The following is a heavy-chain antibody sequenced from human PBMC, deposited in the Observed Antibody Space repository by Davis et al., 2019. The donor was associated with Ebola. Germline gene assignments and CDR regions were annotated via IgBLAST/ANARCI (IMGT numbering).Heavy chain of an antibody. D-gene: IGHD5-12*01. Sequence: PSETLSLTCAISGDRVSINSAGWNWIRQSPSRGLEWLGRTYYSSKWYKDYAVSVKSRITINLDTSKNQFSLQLNSVTPEDTAVYYCARGWLRTGFDYWGQGTLVTVSA. J-gene: IGHJ4*02. V-gene: IGHV6-1*01. CDR1: GDRVSINSAG. CDR3: ARGWLRTGFDY. CDR2: TYYSSKWYK.